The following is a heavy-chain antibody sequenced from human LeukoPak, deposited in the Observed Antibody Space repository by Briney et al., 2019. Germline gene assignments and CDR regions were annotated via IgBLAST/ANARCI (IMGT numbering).Heavy chain of an antibody. D-gene: IGHD3-3*01. CDR1: GFTFTSYV. V-gene: IGHV3-23*01. Sequence: PGGSLRLSCAASGFTFTSYVISWVRQTPGKGLEWVSAISGSGGSTYYADSVKGRFTISRDNSKNTLYLQMNSLRADDTAVYYCAKGRFLEPADIWGQGTMVTVSS. CDR2: ISGSGGST. J-gene: IGHJ3*02. CDR3: AKGRFLEPADI.